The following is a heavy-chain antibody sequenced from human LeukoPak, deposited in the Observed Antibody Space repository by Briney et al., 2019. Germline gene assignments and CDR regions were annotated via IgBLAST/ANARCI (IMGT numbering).Heavy chain of an antibody. Sequence: GGSLRLSCAASGFTFSSYWMSWVRQAPGKGLEWVANIKQDGSEKYCVDSVKGRFTISRDNAKNSLYLQMNSLRAEDTAVYYCAREGIRRGPYYFDYWGQGTLVTVSS. CDR3: AREGIRRGPYYFDY. D-gene: IGHD2-21*01. V-gene: IGHV3-7*01. CDR1: GFTFSSYW. J-gene: IGHJ4*02. CDR2: IKQDGSEK.